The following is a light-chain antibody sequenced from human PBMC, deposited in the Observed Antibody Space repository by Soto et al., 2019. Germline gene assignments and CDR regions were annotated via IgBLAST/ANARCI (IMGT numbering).Light chain of an antibody. J-gene: IGKJ3*01. Sequence: DIQMTQSPSTLSASVGDRVTITCRASEKISFWLAWYQQKPGKAPKVLIYKASNLQEGVPSRFSGSGSGTEFNLTISSLQPDDFGTYYCQQYGDYLFTFGPGTKVDI. CDR3: QQYGDYLFT. CDR2: KAS. V-gene: IGKV1-5*03. CDR1: EKISFW.